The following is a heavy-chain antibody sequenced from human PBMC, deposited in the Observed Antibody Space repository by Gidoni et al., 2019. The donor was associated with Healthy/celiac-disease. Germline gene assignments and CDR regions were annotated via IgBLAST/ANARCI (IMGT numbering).Heavy chain of an antibody. CDR2: ISSSSSYI. D-gene: IGHD3-22*01. V-gene: IGHV3-21*01. CDR1: EFTFSSYS. Sequence: VQLVESGGGLVNPGGSLRLSCAASEFTFSSYSMNWVRQAPGKGLEWVSSISSSSSYIYYADSVKGRFTISRDNAKNSLYLQMNSLRAEDTAVYYCAREDDYYDSSGSRSDAFDIWGQGTMVTVSS. CDR3: AREDDYYDSSGSRSDAFDI. J-gene: IGHJ3*02.